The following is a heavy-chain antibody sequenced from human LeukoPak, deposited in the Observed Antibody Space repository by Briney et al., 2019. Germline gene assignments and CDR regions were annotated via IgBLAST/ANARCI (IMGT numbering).Heavy chain of an antibody. CDR2: INPNSGGT. CDR1: GYTFTGYY. J-gene: IGHJ4*02. V-gene: IGHV1-2*02. Sequence: ASVKVSCKASGYTFTGYYMHWVRQAPGQGLEWMGWINPNSGGTNYAQKFQGRVTMTRDTSISTAYMELSSLKFEDTAVYYCARSIPAGYWGQGTLVTVSS. D-gene: IGHD2-2*01. CDR3: ARSIPAGY.